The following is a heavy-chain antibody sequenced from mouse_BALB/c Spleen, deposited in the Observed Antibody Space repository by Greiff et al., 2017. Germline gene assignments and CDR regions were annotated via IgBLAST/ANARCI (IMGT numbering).Heavy chain of an antibody. J-gene: IGHJ1*01. CDR1: GYTFTEYI. CDR3: ARHDDYYYGSSFGYWYFDV. CDR2: FYPGSGSI. Sequence: QVQLQQSGAELVKPGASVKLSCKASGYTFTEYIIHWVKQRSGQGLEWIGWFYPGSGSIKYNEKFKDKATLTADKSSSTVYMELSRLTSEDSAVYFCARHDDYYYGSSFGYWYFDVWGAGTTVTVSS. D-gene: IGHD1-1*01. V-gene: IGHV1-62-2*01.